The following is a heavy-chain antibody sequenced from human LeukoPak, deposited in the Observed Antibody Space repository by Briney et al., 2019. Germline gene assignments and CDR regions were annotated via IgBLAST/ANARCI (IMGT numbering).Heavy chain of an antibody. Sequence: PGGSLRLSCAASGFTFSSYSMYWVRQAPGKGLEWVSFISSGSNYIYYIDSVKGRFTISRDNAKNSLYLQMNSLGVEDTAIYYCARVGCSGGTCYDYWGQGTLVTVSS. CDR1: GFTFSSYS. D-gene: IGHD2-15*01. V-gene: IGHV3-21*01. CDR3: ARVGCSGGTCYDY. CDR2: ISSGSNYI. J-gene: IGHJ4*02.